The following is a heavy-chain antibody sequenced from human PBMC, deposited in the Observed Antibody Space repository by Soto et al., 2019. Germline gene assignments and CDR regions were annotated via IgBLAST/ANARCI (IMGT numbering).Heavy chain of an antibody. D-gene: IGHD6-13*01. CDR3: AKWYSSSWPTNNWFDP. Sequence: ASVKVSCKVSGYTLTELSMHWVRQAPGKGLEWMGGFDPEDGETIYAQKFQGRVTMTEDTSTDTAYMELSSLRSEDTAVYYCAKWYSSSWPTNNWFDPWGQGTLVTVSS. CDR1: GYTLTELS. J-gene: IGHJ5*02. CDR2: FDPEDGET. V-gene: IGHV1-24*01.